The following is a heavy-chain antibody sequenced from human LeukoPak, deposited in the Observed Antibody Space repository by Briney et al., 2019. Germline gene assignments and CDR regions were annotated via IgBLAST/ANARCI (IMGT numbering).Heavy chain of an antibody. D-gene: IGHD2-2*01. J-gene: IGHJ3*02. CDR1: GFTFSDYY. CDR3: ARGRGYCSSTSCYERAFDI. Sequence: GGSLRLSCAASGFTFSDYYMSWIRQAPGKGLEWVSYISSSSSYTNYADSVRVRLTISRDNAKNSLYLQMNSLRAEDTAVYYCARGRGYCSSTSCYERAFDIWGQGTMVTVSS. CDR2: ISSSSSYT. V-gene: IGHV3-11*06.